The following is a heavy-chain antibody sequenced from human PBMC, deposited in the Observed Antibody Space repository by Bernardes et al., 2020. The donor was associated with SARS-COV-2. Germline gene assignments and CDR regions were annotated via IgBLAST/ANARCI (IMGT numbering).Heavy chain of an antibody. CDR3: ARGASSGYRIDY. CDR2: ISTDGRTT. CDR1: GFTFSSYW. D-gene: IGHD3-22*01. V-gene: IGHV3-74*01. J-gene: IGHJ4*02. Sequence: GGSLRLSCAASGFTFSSYWMHWVRQIPGRGLVWLSRISTDGRTTNYADSVEGRFTISRDNAKNTLWLQMNSLGADDTAVYYCARGASSGYRIDYWGPGTLIT.